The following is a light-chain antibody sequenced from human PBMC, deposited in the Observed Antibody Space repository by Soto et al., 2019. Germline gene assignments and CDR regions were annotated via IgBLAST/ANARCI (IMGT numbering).Light chain of an antibody. J-gene: IGKJ5*01. V-gene: IGKV1-13*02. Sequence: AIQLTQSPSSLSASVGDRVTITCRASQGISSYLAWYQQKPGKAPKLLIYAASSLQSGVPSRFSGSGSGTDFTLTISSLQPDDFATYYCQQYNSYSTFGQGTRLEI. CDR2: AAS. CDR3: QQYNSYST. CDR1: QGISSY.